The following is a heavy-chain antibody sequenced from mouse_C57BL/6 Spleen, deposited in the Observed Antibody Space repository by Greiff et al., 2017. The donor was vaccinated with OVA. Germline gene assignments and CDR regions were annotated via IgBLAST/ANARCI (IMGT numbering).Heavy chain of an antibody. Sequence: QVQLQQPGAELVKPGASVKMSCKASGYTFTSYWITWVKQRPGQGLEWIGDIYPGSGSTNDNEKFKSKATLTVDTSSSTAYMQLSSLTSEDSAVYYCARGGYPYAMDYWGQGTSVTVSS. D-gene: IGHD2-2*01. CDR2: IYPGSGST. J-gene: IGHJ4*01. CDR3: ARGGYPYAMDY. V-gene: IGHV1-55*01. CDR1: GYTFTSYW.